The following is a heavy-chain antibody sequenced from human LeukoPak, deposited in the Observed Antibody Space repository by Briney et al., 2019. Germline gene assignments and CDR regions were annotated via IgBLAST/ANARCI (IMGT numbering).Heavy chain of an antibody. J-gene: IGHJ4*02. CDR3: ARGTLKAAATDFDY. Sequence: GGSLRLSCAASGLTFDDYGMSWVRQAPGKGLEWVSGINWNGGSTGYADSVKGRFTISRDNAKNSLYLQMNSLRAEDTALYYCARGTLKAAATDFDYWGQGTLVTVSS. CDR1: GLTFDDYG. CDR2: INWNGGST. D-gene: IGHD6-13*01. V-gene: IGHV3-20*04.